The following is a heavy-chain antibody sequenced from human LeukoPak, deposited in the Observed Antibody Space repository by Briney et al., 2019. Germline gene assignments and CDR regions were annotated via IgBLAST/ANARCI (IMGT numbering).Heavy chain of an antibody. J-gene: IGHJ4*02. Sequence: ASVKVSCKASGYTFTAYSMHWVRQAPGQGLEYMGWLNPNSGDTNYAQKFQGRVTMTRDTSMSTAYMELSGLRFDDTAVYYCARDGEVRQGHCSTTSCPVDYWGQGTLIAVSS. D-gene: IGHD2-2*01. V-gene: IGHV1-2*02. CDR2: LNPNSGDT. CDR3: ARDGEVRQGHCSTTSCPVDY. CDR1: GYTFTAYS.